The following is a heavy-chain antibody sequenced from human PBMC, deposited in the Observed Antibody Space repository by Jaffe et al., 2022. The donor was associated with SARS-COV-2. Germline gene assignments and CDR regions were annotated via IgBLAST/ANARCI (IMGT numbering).Heavy chain of an antibody. Sequence: QVQLVESGGGVVQPGRSLRLSCAASGFTFSSYGMHWVRQAPGKGLEWVAVIWYDGSNKYYADSVKGRFTISRDNSKNTLYLQMNSLRAEDTAVYYCAREGSGYARYYFDYWGQGTLVTVSS. V-gene: IGHV3-33*01. CDR3: AREGSGYARYYFDY. D-gene: IGHD3-3*01. J-gene: IGHJ4*02. CDR2: IWYDGSNK. CDR1: GFTFSSYG.